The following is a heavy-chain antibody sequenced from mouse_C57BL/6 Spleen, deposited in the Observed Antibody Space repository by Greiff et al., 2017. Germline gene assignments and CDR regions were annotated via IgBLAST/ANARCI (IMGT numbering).Heavy chain of an antibody. V-gene: IGHV1-61*01. CDR1: GYTFTSYW. CDR3: ARRCTTVGVDY. D-gene: IGHD1-1*01. CDR2: IYPSDSET. J-gene: IGHJ2*01. Sequence: QVQLQQPGAELVRPGSSVKLSCKASGYTFTSYWMDWVKQRPGQGLEWIGNIYPSDSETHYNQKFKDKATLTVDKSSSTAYMQLSSLTSKDSAVYYCARRCTTVGVDYWGQGPTLTVSS.